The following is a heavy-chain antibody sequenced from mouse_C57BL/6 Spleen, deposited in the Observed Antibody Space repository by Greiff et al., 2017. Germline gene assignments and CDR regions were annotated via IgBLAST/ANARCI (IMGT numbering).Heavy chain of an antibody. V-gene: IGHV1-61*01. Sequence: QVQLQQPGAELVRPGSSVKLSCKASGYTFTSYWMDWVKQRPGQGLEWIGNIYPSDSETHYNQKFKDKATLTVDKSSSTAYMQLSSLTSEDSAVYYCAREGIRDVRFAYWGQGTLVTVSA. D-gene: IGHD5-2*01. J-gene: IGHJ3*01. CDR1: GYTFTSYW. CDR2: IYPSDSET. CDR3: AREGIRDVRFAY.